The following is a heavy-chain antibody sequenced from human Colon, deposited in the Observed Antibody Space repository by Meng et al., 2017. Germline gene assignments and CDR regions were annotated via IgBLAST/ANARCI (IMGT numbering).Heavy chain of an antibody. CDR3: ARYYDSRDTNWLDP. Sequence: SETLSLTCAVSGGSITSYHWTWIRQAAGNELEWIGRIYSGGTTHYNPSLKSRATIPLDTSKNQLSLKLSSVTAADTAVYYCARYYDSRDTNWLDPWGQGTLVTVSS. D-gene: IGHD3-22*01. V-gene: IGHV4-59*10. CDR1: GGSITSYH. J-gene: IGHJ5*02. CDR2: IYSGGTT.